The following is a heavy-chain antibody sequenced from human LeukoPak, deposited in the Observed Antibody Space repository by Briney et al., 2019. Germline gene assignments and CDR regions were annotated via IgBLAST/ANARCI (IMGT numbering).Heavy chain of an antibody. CDR2: ISDYNGKT. V-gene: IGHV1-18*01. J-gene: IGHJ6*02. Sequence: ASVKVSCKASGYTFTTYGISWVRQAPGQGLEWMGWISDYNGKTNYAQNLQGRVTMTTDTSTTTAYMELRSLRSDDTAVYYCARVMHWDRPMARGRGMDVWGQGTTVAVSS. CDR1: GYTFTTYG. D-gene: IGHD5-18*01. CDR3: ARVMHWDRPMARGRGMDV.